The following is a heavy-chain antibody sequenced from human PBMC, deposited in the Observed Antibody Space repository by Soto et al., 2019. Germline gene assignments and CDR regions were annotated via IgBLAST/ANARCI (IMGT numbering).Heavy chain of an antibody. CDR1: GFTFSSND. CDR3: ATRPLLPGAP. Sequence: EVQLVESGGGLIQPGESLRLSCAASGFTFSSNDMNWVRQAPGKGLEWVSLIYSGGSTYYADSVKGRFTISRDNSKNTLYLQMSSLRAEDTAVYYCATRPLLPGAPWGQRTMVTVSS. V-gene: IGHV3-53*01. D-gene: IGHD3-22*01. CDR2: IYSGGST. J-gene: IGHJ3*01.